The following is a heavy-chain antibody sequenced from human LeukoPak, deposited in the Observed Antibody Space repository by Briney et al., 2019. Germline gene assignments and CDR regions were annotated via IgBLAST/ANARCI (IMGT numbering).Heavy chain of an antibody. V-gene: IGHV3-7*01. CDR2: INQDGTDK. D-gene: IGHD3-10*01. CDR1: GFSFTTYW. CDR3: AKLAKYFYGSETYYFFEH. J-gene: IGHJ4*02. Sequence: GGSLRLSCAASGFSFTTYWMSWVRQAPGKGLEWVANINQDGTDKYYVDSVKGRFTISRDNAKNSLSLQMNSLRVEDTAVYYCAKLAKYFYGSETYYFFEHWGQGTPVTASS.